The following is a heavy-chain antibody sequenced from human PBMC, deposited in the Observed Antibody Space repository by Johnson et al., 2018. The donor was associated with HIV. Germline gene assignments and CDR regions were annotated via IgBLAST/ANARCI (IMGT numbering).Heavy chain of an antibody. CDR3: ASTRLGAFDI. CDR1: GFTFSSYG. J-gene: IGHJ3*02. Sequence: VQLVESGGGVVQPGGSLRLSCAASGFTFSSYGMHWVRQAPGKGLEWVAFIRYDGSNKYYADSVKGRFTISRDNSKNTLYLQMNSLRVEDTAVYYCASTRLGAFDIWGQGTMVTVSS. CDR2: IRYDGSNK. D-gene: IGHD6-6*01. V-gene: IGHV3-30*02.